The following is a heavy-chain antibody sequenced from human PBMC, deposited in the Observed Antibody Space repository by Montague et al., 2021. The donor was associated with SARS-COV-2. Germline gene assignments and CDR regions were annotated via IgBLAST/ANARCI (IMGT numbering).Heavy chain of an antibody. D-gene: IGHD2/OR15-2a*01. Sequence: SETRSLTCTVSGASISSYYWTWIRQPPGKGLEWITYTSHDDYTTYNPSLKSRATMSIDRSKSLLSLTMTSVTAADTAVYYCARGGSKYGADAFDLWGQGTMVIVSA. CDR1: GASISSYY. CDR2: TSHDDYT. J-gene: IGHJ3*01. V-gene: IGHV4-59*12. CDR3: ARGGSKYGADAFDL.